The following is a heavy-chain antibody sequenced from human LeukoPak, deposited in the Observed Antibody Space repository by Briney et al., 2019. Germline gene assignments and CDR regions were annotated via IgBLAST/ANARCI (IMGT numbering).Heavy chain of an antibody. D-gene: IGHD4-23*01. CDR3: ARNGYGGNSGFR. V-gene: IGHV4-30-4*08. Sequence: SQTLSLTCTVSGGSISSGDYYWSWIRQPPGKGLEWIGYIYYSGSTHYNPSLESRVTISVDTSKNQFSLKLSSVTAADTAVYYCARNGYGGNSGFRWGQGTLVTVSS. J-gene: IGHJ4*02. CDR2: IYYSGST. CDR1: GGSISSGDYY.